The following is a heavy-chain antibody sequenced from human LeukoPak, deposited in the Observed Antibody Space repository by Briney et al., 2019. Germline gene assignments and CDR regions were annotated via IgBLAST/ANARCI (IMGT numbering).Heavy chain of an antibody. CDR2: INPNSGGT. CDR1: GYTFTSYD. CDR3: ARGLGYCSGGSCGYDAFDI. J-gene: IGHJ3*02. V-gene: IGHV1-2*04. Sequence: ASVKVSCKASGYTFTSYDINWVRQATGQGLEWMGWINPNSGGTNYAQKFQGWVTMTRDTSISTAYMELSRLRSDDTAVYYCARGLGYCSGGSCGYDAFDIWGQGTMVTVSS. D-gene: IGHD2-15*01.